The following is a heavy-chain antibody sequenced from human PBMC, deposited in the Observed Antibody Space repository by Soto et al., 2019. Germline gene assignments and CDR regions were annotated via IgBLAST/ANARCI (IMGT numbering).Heavy chain of an antibody. J-gene: IGHJ6*02. CDR2: IYYSGSP. V-gene: IGHV4-31*03. CDR3: ARDKLNWGRYYYGMDV. CDR1: GGSISSGGYY. Sequence: PSETLSLTCTVSGGSISSGGYYWSWIRQHPGKGLEWIGYIYYSGSPYYNPSLKSRVTISVDTSKNQFSLKLSSVTAADTAVYYCARDKLNWGRYYYGMDVWGQGTTVTVSS. D-gene: IGHD7-27*01.